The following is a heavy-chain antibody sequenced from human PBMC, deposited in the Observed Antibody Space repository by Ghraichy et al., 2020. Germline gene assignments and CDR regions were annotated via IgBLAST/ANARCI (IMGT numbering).Heavy chain of an antibody. D-gene: IGHD6-6*01. CDR2: ILHDGHNT. CDR1: AFTFSDYP. J-gene: IGHJ4*02. Sequence: GGSLRLSCAASAFTFSDYPMSWVRQAPGKGLEWVALILHDGHNTYYTDSVKGRFSISRDTSRTTLYLQMNSLTPDDTAVYFCARGPYTSSSGVADYWGQGTLVTVSS. CDR3: ARGPYTSSSGVADY. V-gene: IGHV3-30-3*01.